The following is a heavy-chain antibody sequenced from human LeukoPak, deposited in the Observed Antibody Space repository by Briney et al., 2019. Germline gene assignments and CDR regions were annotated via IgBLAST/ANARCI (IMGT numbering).Heavy chain of an antibody. Sequence: SETQSLTCTVSGGSISSGDYYWSWIRQPPGKGLEWIGYIYYSGSTYYNPSLKSRVTISVDTSKNQFSLKLSSVTAADTAVYYCATKRRGDSYDPDYWGQGTLVTVSS. V-gene: IGHV4-30-4*01. D-gene: IGHD5-18*01. CDR3: ATKRRGDSYDPDY. CDR2: IYYSGST. CDR1: GGSISSGDYY. J-gene: IGHJ4*02.